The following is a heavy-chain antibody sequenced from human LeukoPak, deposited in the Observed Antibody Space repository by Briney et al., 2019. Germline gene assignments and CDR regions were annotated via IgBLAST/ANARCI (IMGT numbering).Heavy chain of an antibody. V-gene: IGHV3-23*01. CDR2: ISGSGGST. D-gene: IGHD2-15*01. Sequence: GGSLRLSCAASGFSFSRFATRWVRQAPGKGLEWVSTISGSGGSTYYADSVKGRFTISRDNSKNTLYLQMNSLGAEDTAVYYCAKDRAAYCSGASCYSVDYWGQGTLVTVSS. CDR3: AKDRAAYCSGASCYSVDY. J-gene: IGHJ4*02. CDR1: GFSFSRFA.